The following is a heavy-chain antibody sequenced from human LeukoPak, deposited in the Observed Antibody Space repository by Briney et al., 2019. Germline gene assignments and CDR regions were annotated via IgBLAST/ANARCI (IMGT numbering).Heavy chain of an antibody. CDR2: ISGSGGST. V-gene: IGHV3-23*01. Sequence: PGGSLRLSCAASGFTFSSYAMSWVRQAPGKGLEWVSAISGSGGSTHYADSVKGRFTISRDNSKNTLYLQMNSLRAEDTAVYYCAKTPTRGTLRLFFKYWGQGTLVTVSS. CDR3: AKTPTRGTLRLFFKY. D-gene: IGHD5/OR15-5a*01. CDR1: GFTFSSYA. J-gene: IGHJ4*02.